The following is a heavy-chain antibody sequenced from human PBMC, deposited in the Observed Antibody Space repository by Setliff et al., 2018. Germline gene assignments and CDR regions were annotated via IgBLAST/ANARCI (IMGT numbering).Heavy chain of an antibody. D-gene: IGHD3-16*02. CDR1: GGSISSYY. V-gene: IGHV4-59*12. CDR2: IYYSGST. CDR3: ARVKAPALYY. J-gene: IGHJ4*02. Sequence: TSETLSLTCTVSGGSISSYYWSWIRQPPGKGLEWIGYIYYSGSTNYNPSLKSRVTISVDTSKNQFSLKLSSVTAADTAVYYCARVKAPALYYWGQGTLVTVSS.